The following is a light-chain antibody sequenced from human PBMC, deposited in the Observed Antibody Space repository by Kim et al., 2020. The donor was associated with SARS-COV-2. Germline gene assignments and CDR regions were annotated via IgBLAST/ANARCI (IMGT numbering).Light chain of an antibody. CDR3: QAWDSSTAHYV. CDR1: KLGDKY. J-gene: IGLJ1*01. CDR2: QDS. V-gene: IGLV3-1*01. Sequence: SYELTQPPSVSVSPVQTASITCSGDKLGDKYACWYQQKPGQSPVLVIYQDSKRPSGIPERFSGSNSGNTATLTISGTQAMDEADYYCQAWDSSTAHYVFG.